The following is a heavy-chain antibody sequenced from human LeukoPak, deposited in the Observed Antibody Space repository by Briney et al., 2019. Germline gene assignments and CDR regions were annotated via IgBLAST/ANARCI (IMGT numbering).Heavy chain of an antibody. V-gene: IGHV4-4*07. Sequence: SETLSLTCTVSGGSISSYYWSWIRQPAGKGLEWIGHIYTSGSTNYNPSLKSRVTMSVDTSKNQFSLKLSSVTAADTAVYYCARVRPYYYDSSGLSSSYYFDYWGQGTLVTVSS. D-gene: IGHD3-22*01. J-gene: IGHJ4*02. CDR3: ARVRPYYYDSSGLSSSYYFDY. CDR1: GGSISSYY. CDR2: IYTSGST.